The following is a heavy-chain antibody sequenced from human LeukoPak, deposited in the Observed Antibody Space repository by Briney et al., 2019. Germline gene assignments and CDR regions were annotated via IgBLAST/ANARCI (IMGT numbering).Heavy chain of an antibody. CDR3: AKVGITMIVVGLFDY. J-gene: IGHJ4*02. CDR1: GFTFSSSA. CDR2: ISASGGST. V-gene: IGHV3-23*01. D-gene: IGHD3-22*01. Sequence: GGSLRLSCAASGFTFSSSAMSWVRQVPGKGLEWVSGISASGGSTSYADSVRGRFTISRDNSKNTLYLQMNSLRAEDTAVYYCAKVGITMIVVGLFDYWGQGTLVTVSS.